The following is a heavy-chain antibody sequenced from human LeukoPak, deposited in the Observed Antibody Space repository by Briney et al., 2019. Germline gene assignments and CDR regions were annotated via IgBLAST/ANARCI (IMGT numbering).Heavy chain of an antibody. D-gene: IGHD3-9*01. V-gene: IGHV3-9*01. CDR3: AKDRHHWLLLPAFDY. Sequence: PGGSLRLSCAASGFTFDDYAMHWVRQAPGKGLEWVSGISWNSGSIGYADSVKGRFTISRDNAKNSLYLQMNSLRAEDTALYSCAKDRHHWLLLPAFDYWGQGTLVTVSS. CDR2: ISWNSGSI. J-gene: IGHJ4*02. CDR1: GFTFDDYA.